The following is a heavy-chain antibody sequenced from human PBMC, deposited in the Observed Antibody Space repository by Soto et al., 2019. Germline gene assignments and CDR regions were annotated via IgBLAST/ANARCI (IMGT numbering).Heavy chain of an antibody. CDR1: GFRFSSYW. J-gene: IGHJ5*01. D-gene: IGHD6-19*01. V-gene: IGHV3-7*01. CDR2: IREDGRDQ. Sequence: EIQVVESGGGLVRPGGSLRLSCAASGFRFSSYWMSWVRQAPGKGLEWVANIREDGRDQYYVDSVKGRFTISRDNAXXSLYLQMNNLRVEDTALYYCARAQGVAGNIAWFDSWGQGTLVTVSS. CDR3: ARAQGVAGNIAWFDS.